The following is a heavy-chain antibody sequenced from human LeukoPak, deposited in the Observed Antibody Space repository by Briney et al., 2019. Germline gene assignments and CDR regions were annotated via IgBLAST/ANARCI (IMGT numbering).Heavy chain of an antibody. CDR2: ISYDGSNK. D-gene: IGHD6-19*01. J-gene: IGHJ4*02. CDR3: AGDEAGTNQLDY. Sequence: GRSLRLSCAASGFTFSSYAMHWVRQAPGKGLEWVAVISYDGSNKYYADSVKGRFTISRDNSKNTLYLQMNSLRAEDTAVYYCAGDEAGTNQLDYWGQGTMVTVSS. CDR1: GFTFSSYA. V-gene: IGHV3-30*04.